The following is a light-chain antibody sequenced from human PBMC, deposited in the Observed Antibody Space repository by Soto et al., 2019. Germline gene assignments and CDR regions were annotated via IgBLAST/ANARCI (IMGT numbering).Light chain of an antibody. Sequence: QSVLTQPASVSGSPGQSITISCTGTSSDVGSYKYVSWYQQHPGHAPKLMIYDVSYRPTGVSDRFSGSKSGNTASLNISGHQPEDEADYYCNTYTGTRALVFGTGTKV. CDR3: NTYTGTRALV. CDR1: SSDVGSYKY. CDR2: DVS. V-gene: IGLV2-14*01. J-gene: IGLJ1*01.